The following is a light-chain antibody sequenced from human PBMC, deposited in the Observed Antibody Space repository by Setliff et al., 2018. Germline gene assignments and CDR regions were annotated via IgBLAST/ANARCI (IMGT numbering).Light chain of an antibody. Sequence: DIQLTQSPSFLSASVGDRVTITCRASQGISSSLAWYQQRPGKAPRLLIYAASTLQSGVPSRFSGNGSGTEITLTISSLQPEDFATYYCQQLNSFPFILTFGPGTKVDIK. CDR1: QGISSS. J-gene: IGKJ3*01. CDR2: AAS. CDR3: QQLNSFPFILT. V-gene: IGKV1-9*01.